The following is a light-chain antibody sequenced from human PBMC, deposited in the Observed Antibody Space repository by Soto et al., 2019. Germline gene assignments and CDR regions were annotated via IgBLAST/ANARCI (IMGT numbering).Light chain of an antibody. CDR3: QQYISYPIT. Sequence: EIVLTQSPGTQSLSPGERGTLSCRASQSVSSSYLAWYQQKHGQAXWLLIYGASSRATGIPDRFSGSGSGTEFTITISSLQPEDCETYDCQQYISYPITFGQGTRLEIK. CDR1: QSVSSSY. J-gene: IGKJ5*01. V-gene: IGKV3-20*01. CDR2: GAS.